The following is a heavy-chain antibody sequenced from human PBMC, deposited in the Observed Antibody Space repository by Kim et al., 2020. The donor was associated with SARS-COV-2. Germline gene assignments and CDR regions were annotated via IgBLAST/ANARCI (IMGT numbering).Heavy chain of an antibody. CDR2: LHYSGSS. D-gene: IGHD3-22*01. J-gene: IGHJ6*02. V-gene: IGHV4-31*03. CDR1: GGSISSGGYY. CDR3: ARISSGPYFSYAMDV. Sequence: SETLSLTCTVSGGSISSGGYYWSWIRQHPGEGLEWIGHLHYSGSSYYNPSFKSRINISVDTSKDQFSLKLSSVTAADTAVYYCARISSGPYFSYAMDVWGPGTSVTIAS.